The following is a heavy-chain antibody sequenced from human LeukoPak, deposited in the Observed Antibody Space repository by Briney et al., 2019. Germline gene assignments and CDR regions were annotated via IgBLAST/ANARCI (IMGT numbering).Heavy chain of an antibody. D-gene: IGHD6-19*01. CDR2: ISAYNGNT. Sequence: GASVKVSCKASGYTFTSYGISWVRQAPGQGLEWMGWISAYNGNTNYAQKLQGRVTMTTDTSTSTAYMELRSLRSDDTAVYYCARDLGRIAVAGRGWFDPWGQGTLVTVSS. CDR3: ARDLGRIAVAGRGWFDP. V-gene: IGHV1-18*01. J-gene: IGHJ5*02. CDR1: GYTFTSYG.